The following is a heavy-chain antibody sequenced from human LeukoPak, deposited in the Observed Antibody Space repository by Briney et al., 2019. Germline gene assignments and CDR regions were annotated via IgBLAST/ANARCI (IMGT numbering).Heavy chain of an antibody. CDR1: GFTFSRYA. J-gene: IGHJ4*02. V-gene: IGHV3-23*01. CDR3: AKGRTVGALYYFDY. Sequence: GGSLRLSCAASGFTFSRYAMSWVRQAPGKGLEWVSTINDNGGGSYSADSVRGRFTISRDNSKNTLSLQMNSLRAEDTAVYYCAKGRTVGALYYFDYWGQGTLVTVSS. D-gene: IGHD1-26*01. CDR2: INDNGGGS.